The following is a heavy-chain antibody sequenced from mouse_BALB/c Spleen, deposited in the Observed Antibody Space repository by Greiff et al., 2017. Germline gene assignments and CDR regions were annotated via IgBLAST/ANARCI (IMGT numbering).Heavy chain of an antibody. D-gene: IGHD1-1*01. CDR2: IDPENGDT. CDR3: NAYYYGSSPYYFDY. J-gene: IGHJ2*01. Sequence: VQLKQSGAELVRSGASVKLSCTASGFNIKDYYMHWVKQRPEQGLEWIGWIDPENGDTEYAPKFQGKATMTADTSSNTAYLQLSSLTSEDTAVYYCNAYYYGSSPYYFDYWGQGTTLTVSS. CDR1: GFNIKDYY. V-gene: IGHV14-4*02.